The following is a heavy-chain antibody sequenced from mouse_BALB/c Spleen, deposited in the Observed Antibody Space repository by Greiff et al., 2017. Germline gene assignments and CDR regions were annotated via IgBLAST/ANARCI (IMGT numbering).Heavy chain of an antibody. CDR1: GYSITSDYA. V-gene: IGHV3-2*02. CDR3: ARYYGNSWYFDV. J-gene: IGHJ1*01. CDR2: ISYSGST. Sequence: DVKLVESGPGLVKPSQSLSLTCTVTGYSITSDYAWNWIRQFPGNKLEWMGYISYSGSTSYNPSLKSRISITRDTSKNQFFLQLNSVTTEDTATYYCARYYGNSWYFDVWGAGTTVTVSS. D-gene: IGHD2-1*01.